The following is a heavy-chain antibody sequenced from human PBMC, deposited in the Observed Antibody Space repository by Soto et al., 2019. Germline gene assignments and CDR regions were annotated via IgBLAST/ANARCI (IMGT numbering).Heavy chain of an antibody. V-gene: IGHV4-4*02. CDR3: ARTVYYYGSGSPGFDY. CDR2: SYHSGST. Sequence: QVHLQESGPGLVNPSGTLSLTCAVSGGSISSSNWWSWVRQPQGKGLEWIGESYHSGSTNYNPSRKSRVIISGDKYKNQFSLKLSSMNAADTAVYYCARTVYYYGSGSPGFDYWGQGTLVHVSS. J-gene: IGHJ4*02. D-gene: IGHD3-10*01. CDR1: GGSISSSNW.